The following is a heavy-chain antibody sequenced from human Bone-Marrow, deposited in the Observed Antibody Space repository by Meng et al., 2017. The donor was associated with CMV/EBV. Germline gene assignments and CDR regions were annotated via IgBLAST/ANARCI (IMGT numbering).Heavy chain of an antibody. J-gene: IGHJ4*02. CDR3: ARDPRRGYSYGYQYDY. D-gene: IGHD5-18*01. V-gene: IGHV3-21*01. CDR2: ISSSSSYI. Sequence: GESLKISCAASGFTFSSYSMNWVRQAPGKGLEWVSSISSSSSYIYYADSVKGRFTISRDNAKNSLYLQMNSLRAEDTAVYYCARDPRRGYSYGYQYDYWGQGTLVTVSS. CDR1: GFTFSSYS.